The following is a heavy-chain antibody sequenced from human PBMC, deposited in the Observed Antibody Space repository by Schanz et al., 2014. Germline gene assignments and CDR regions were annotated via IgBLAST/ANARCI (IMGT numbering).Heavy chain of an antibody. CDR3: AKGQGAVINNWYFDL. D-gene: IGHD2-21*01. CDR2: ISDSGDST. J-gene: IGHJ2*01. Sequence: QVQLVDSGGGLVKPGGSLRLSCAASGFTFSDYYMTWIRQAPGKGLEWVSDISDSGDSTHYADSVKGRFTISRDNSINTLSLQMNSLSADDTAVYYCAKGQGAVINNWYFDLWGRGTLVTVSS. CDR1: GFTFSDYY. V-gene: IGHV3-11*05.